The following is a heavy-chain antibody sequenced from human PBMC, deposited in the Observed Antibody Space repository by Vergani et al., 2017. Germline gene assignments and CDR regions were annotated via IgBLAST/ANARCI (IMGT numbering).Heavy chain of an antibody. Sequence: QVQLQQWGAGLLKPSETLSLTCAVSGGSISSYYWSWIRQPPGKGLEWIGHIYYSGSTNYNPSLMSRVTISVDTSQNQFSLKLSSVTAADTAVYYCARHAGSYSAYWFDPWGQGALVTVSS. V-gene: IGHV4-59*08. D-gene: IGHD1-26*01. CDR2: IYYSGST. CDR1: GGSISSYY. CDR3: ARHAGSYSAYWFDP. J-gene: IGHJ5*02.